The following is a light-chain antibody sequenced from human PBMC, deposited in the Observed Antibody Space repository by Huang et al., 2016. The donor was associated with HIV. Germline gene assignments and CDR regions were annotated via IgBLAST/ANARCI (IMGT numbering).Light chain of an antibody. CDR3: QQYYSTPRT. J-gene: IGKJ2*01. V-gene: IGKV4-1*01. Sequence: GSLGERATINCKSNQSVLYNSNNKNYLAWYQQRPGQPPKVLIYWASTRESVVPDRFSGSGSGTDFTLTVSSLQAEDVAVYYCQQYYSTPRTFGQGTKLEIK. CDR1: QSVLYNSNNKNY. CDR2: WAS.